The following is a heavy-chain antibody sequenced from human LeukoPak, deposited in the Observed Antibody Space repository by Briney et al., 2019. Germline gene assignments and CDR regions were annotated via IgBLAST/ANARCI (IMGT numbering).Heavy chain of an antibody. CDR2: IQYDGSIE. V-gene: IGHV3-30*02. J-gene: IGHJ4*02. D-gene: IGHD6-13*01. Sequence: GGSLRLSCTASGFTFSSYGMHWVRQAPGRGLEWVAAIQYDGSIEYYADSVKGRFTISRDNSKNTLYLQMNSLRAEDTAVYYCAREGVVVAAAGEYYFDYWGQGTLVTVSS. CDR1: GFTFSSYG. CDR3: AREGVVVAAAGEYYFDY.